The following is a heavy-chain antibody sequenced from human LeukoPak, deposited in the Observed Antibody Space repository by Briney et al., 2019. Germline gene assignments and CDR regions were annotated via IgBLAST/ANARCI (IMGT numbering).Heavy chain of an antibody. V-gene: IGHV1-2*02. Sequence: ASVKVSCKASGYTFTGYYMHWVRQAPGQGLEWMGWINPNSGGTNYQGRVTMTRDTSISTAYMELSRLRSDDTAVYYCARDTAIFGVVISLATYYYYYMDVWGKGTTVTVSS. CDR2: INPNSGGT. J-gene: IGHJ6*03. CDR3: ARDTAIFGVVISLATYYYYYMDV. D-gene: IGHD3-3*01. CDR1: GYTFTGYY.